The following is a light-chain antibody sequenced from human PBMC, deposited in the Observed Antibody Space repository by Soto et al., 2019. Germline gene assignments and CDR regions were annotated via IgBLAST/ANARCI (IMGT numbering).Light chain of an antibody. V-gene: IGLV2-14*01. CDR3: SSYTSSSTLWV. CDR2: EVS. J-gene: IGLJ3*02. Sequence: QSALTQPASVSGSPGQSITIYCTGTRSDVGGYKYVSWYQQHPGKVPKLRIYEVSNRPSGVSNRFSGSKSGNTASLTISGLQAEDEADYYCSSYTSSSTLWVFGGGTKVTVL. CDR1: RSDVGGYKY.